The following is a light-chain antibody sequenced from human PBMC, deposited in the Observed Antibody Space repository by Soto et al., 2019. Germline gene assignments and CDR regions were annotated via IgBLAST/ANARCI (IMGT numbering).Light chain of an antibody. J-gene: IGKJ5*01. CDR3: QQYNNWPPIT. Sequence: DIQMTQSPSTLSASVGDRVTITCRASQGISSYLGWYQQKPGKAPNLLIYAASTLQSGVPSRFSGGGSGTDFTLTISSLQPEDFAVYYCQQYNNWPPITFGQGTRLEIK. CDR1: QGISSY. CDR2: AAS. V-gene: IGKV1-9*01.